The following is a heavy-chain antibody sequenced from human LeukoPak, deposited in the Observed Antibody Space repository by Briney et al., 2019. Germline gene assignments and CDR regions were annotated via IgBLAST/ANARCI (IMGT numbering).Heavy chain of an antibody. Sequence: KESGPALVKPTQTLTLTCTFSGFSLSTSGMRVSWIRQPPGKALEWLARIDWDDDKFYSTSLKTRLTISKDTSKNQVVLTMTNMNPVDTATYYCARIFSVGFDYWGQATLVTVSS. CDR2: IDWDDDK. J-gene: IGHJ4*02. V-gene: IGHV2-70*04. CDR3: ARIFSVGFDY. CDR1: GFSLSTSGMR. D-gene: IGHD3-3*02.